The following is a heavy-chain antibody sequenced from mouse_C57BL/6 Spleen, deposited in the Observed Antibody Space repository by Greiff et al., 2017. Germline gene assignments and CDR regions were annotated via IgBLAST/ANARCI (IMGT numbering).Heavy chain of an antibody. CDR3: ARSSLLLRPYFDV. J-gene: IGHJ1*03. Sequence: EVQRVESGGDLVKPGGSLKLSCAASGFTFSSYGMSWVRQTPDKRLEWVATISSGGSYTYYPDSVKGRFTISRDNAKNTLYLQMSSLKSEDTAMYYCARSSLLLRPYFDVWGTGTPVTVSS. CDR2: ISSGGSYT. CDR1: GFTFSSYG. V-gene: IGHV5-6*01. D-gene: IGHD1-1*01.